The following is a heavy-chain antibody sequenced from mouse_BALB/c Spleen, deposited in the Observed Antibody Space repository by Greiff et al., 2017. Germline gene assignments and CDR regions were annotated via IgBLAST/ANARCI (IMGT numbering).Heavy chain of an antibody. D-gene: IGHD5-1-1*01. V-gene: IGHV2-9*02. CDR2: IWAGGST. CDR1: GFSLTSYG. J-gene: IGHJ4*01. CDR3: ARDEKKYDYYAMDY. Sequence: VQLQQSGPGLVAPSQSLSITCTVSGFSLTSYGVHWVRQPPGKGLEWLGVIWAGGSTNYNSALMSRLSISKDNSKSQVFLKMNSLQTDDTAMYYCARDEKKYDYYAMDYWGQGTSVTVSS.